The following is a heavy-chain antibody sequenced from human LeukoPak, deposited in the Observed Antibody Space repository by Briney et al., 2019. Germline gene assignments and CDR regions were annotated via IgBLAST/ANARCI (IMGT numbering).Heavy chain of an antibody. Sequence: GGTLRLSCAASGFIFSNYGIHWVRQAPGKGLEWVAVISYDGSNKYADSVKGRFTISRDNSKNTLFLQMNSLRPDDTAVYYCATTLGSGWKFDYWGQGTLVTVSS. CDR3: ATTLGSGWKFDY. CDR2: ISYDGSNK. D-gene: IGHD6-19*01. CDR1: GFIFSNYG. J-gene: IGHJ4*02. V-gene: IGHV3-30*03.